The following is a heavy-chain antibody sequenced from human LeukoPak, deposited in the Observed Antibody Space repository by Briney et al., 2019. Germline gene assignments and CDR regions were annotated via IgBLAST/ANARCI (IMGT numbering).Heavy chain of an antibody. CDR3: ARDIVATGGRYFDH. Sequence: GGSLRLSCAASGFIFRSYGMHWVRQTPGEGLEWVAAIWYDGSNKYYAGSVKGRFTISRDNTENTLSLQMNSLRGEDTAVYYCARDIVATGGRYFDHWGQGTLITVSS. D-gene: IGHD6-13*01. V-gene: IGHV3-33*01. CDR2: IWYDGSNK. J-gene: IGHJ4*02. CDR1: GFIFRSYG.